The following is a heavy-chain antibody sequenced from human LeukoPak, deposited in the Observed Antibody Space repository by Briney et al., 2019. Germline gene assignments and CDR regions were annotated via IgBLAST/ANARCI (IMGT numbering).Heavy chain of an antibody. CDR1: GGSFSVYY. Sequence: SETLSLTCAVYGGSFSVYYWRWTRQPPGKGLEWIGEINHSGSTNYNPSIKSRVTISVDTTKNQFSMKLSAGTAADTAVYYCASSTYYYYYMDVWGKGTTVTVSS. CDR2: INHSGST. V-gene: IGHV4-34*01. D-gene: IGHD1-26*01. CDR3: ASSTYYYYYMDV. J-gene: IGHJ6*03.